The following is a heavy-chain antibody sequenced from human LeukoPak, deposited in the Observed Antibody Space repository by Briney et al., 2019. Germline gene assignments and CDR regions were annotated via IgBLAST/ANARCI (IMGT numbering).Heavy chain of an antibody. V-gene: IGHV1-18*04. CDR2: ISAYNGNT. Sequence: GASVKVPCKSSGYTFTVYYMHWVRQAPGQGLEWMGWISAYNGNTNYAQNLQGRVTMTTDTSTSTAYMELRSLRSDDTAVYYCAREGAYCSSTSCHLQNWFDPWGQGTLVTVSS. D-gene: IGHD2-2*01. J-gene: IGHJ5*02. CDR1: GYTFTVYY. CDR3: AREGAYCSSTSCHLQNWFDP.